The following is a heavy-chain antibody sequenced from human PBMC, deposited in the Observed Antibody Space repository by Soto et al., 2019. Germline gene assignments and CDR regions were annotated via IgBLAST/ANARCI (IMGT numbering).Heavy chain of an antibody. CDR2: ISSSGSII. CDR3: ARDLGYYESDGYFDY. V-gene: IGHV3-11*01. CDR1: GFTFIDNY. J-gene: IGHJ4*02. D-gene: IGHD3-22*01. Sequence: PGGSLRLSCAASGFTFIDNYMSWIRQAPGKGLEWVSYISSSGSIIYYADSVKGRFTISRDNAKNSLYLQMNSLRAEDTAVYYCARDLGYYESDGYFDYWGQGALVTVSS.